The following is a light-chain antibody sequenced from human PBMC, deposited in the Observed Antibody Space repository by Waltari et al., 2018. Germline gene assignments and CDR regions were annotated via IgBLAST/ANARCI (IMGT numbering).Light chain of an antibody. Sequence: DIQMTQSTSSLSASVGDRVTIPCRASRSINLYLNWYQQKVGKAPKLLIYAASTLQSGVPSRFSGSGSGTDFTLTISSLQPEDFATYYCQQHYDAPPYTFGQGTKLEIK. CDR1: RSINLY. CDR3: QQHYDAPPYT. J-gene: IGKJ2*01. V-gene: IGKV1-39*01. CDR2: AAS.